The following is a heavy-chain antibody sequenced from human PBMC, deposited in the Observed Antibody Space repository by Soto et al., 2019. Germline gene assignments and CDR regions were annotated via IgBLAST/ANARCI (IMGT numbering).Heavy chain of an antibody. D-gene: IGHD5-12*01. V-gene: IGHV1-18*01. Sequence: HVQLVQSGPEVKKPGASVRVSCKASGYTFNNFAINWVRQAPGQGLEWLGWISPYNGETEYAQKFQGRVIMTTDASTSTAYLEVRSLRSDETAVYYCAREQTRWLKDAFDIWGQGTMVIVSS. CDR3: AREQTRWLKDAFDI. CDR2: ISPYNGET. CDR1: GYTFNNFA. J-gene: IGHJ3*02.